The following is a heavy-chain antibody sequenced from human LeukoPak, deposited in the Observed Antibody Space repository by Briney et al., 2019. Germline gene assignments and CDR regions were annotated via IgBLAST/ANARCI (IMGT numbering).Heavy chain of an antibody. D-gene: IGHD3-22*01. V-gene: IGHV1-18*01. CDR2: ISAYNGNT. J-gene: IGHJ6*03. CDR1: GYTFTSYG. CDR3: ARLDSSGYLYYYYYYMDV. Sequence: ASVKVSCKASGYTFTSYGISWVRQAPGQGLEWMGWISAYNGNTNYAQKLQGRVTMTTDTSTGTAYMELRSLRSDDTAVYYCARLDSSGYLYYYYYYMDVWGKGTTVTVSS.